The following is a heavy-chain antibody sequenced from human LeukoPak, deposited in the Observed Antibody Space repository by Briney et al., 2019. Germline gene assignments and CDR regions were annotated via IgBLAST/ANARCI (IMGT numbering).Heavy chain of an antibody. CDR3: ARDHAYYYGSGSYSLFDY. D-gene: IGHD3-10*01. J-gene: IGHJ4*02. Sequence: SVRVSCKASGGTFSSYAISWVRQAPGQGLEWMGRIIPILGIANYAQKFQGRVTITADKSTSTAYMELSSLRSEDTAVYYCARDHAYYYGSGSYSLFDYWGQGTLVTVSS. V-gene: IGHV1-69*04. CDR2: IIPILGIA. CDR1: GGTFSSYA.